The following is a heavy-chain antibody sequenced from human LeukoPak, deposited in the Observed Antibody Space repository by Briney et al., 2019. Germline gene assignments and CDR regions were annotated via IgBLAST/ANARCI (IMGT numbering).Heavy chain of an antibody. D-gene: IGHD6-19*01. V-gene: IGHV1-69*05. CDR3: ACIAVARYYFDY. J-gene: IGHJ4*02. CDR2: IIPIFGTA. Sequence: SVKVSCKASGGTFSSYAISWVRQAPGQGLEWMGGIIPIFGTANYAQKFQGRVTITTDESTSTAYMELSSLRSEDTAVYYCACIAVARYYFDYWGQRTLVTVSS. CDR1: GGTFSSYA.